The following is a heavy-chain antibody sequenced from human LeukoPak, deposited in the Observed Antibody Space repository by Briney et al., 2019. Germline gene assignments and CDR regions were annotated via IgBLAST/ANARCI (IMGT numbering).Heavy chain of an antibody. CDR1: GFTFSSYG. V-gene: IGHV3-30*03. J-gene: IGHJ4*02. D-gene: IGHD3-10*01. CDR3: APGHGGLWFGELPGDY. Sequence: SLRLSCAASGFTFSSYGMHWVRQAPGKGLEWVAVISYDGSNKYYADSVKGRFTISRDNSKNTLYLQMNSLRAEDTAVYYCAPGHGGLWFGELPGDYWGQGTLVTVSS. CDR2: ISYDGSNK.